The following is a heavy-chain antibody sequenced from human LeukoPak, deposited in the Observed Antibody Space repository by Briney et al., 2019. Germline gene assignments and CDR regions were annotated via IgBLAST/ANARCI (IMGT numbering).Heavy chain of an antibody. CDR2: IYHSGST. V-gene: IGHV4-38-2*01. CDR1: GYSISSGYY. D-gene: IGHD6-13*01. J-gene: IGHJ3*02. Sequence: SETLSLTCAVSGYSISSGYYWGWIRQPPGNGVEWIGSIYHSGSTYYNPSLKSRVTISVDTSKNQFSLKLSSVTAADTAVYYCARPSIAAARIDAFDIWGQGTMVTVSS. CDR3: ARPSIAAARIDAFDI.